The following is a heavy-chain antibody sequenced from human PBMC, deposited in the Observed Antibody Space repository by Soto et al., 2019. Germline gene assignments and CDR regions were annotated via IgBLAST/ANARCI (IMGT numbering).Heavy chain of an antibody. V-gene: IGHV4-31*02. CDR2: IYYSGTT. CDR1: GDSIISGGYY. CDR3: ARDRDGYNSVDY. J-gene: IGHJ4*02. D-gene: IGHD5-12*01. Sequence: PSETLSLTWTVSGDSIISGGYYWTWIRQHPGKGLEWIGYIYYSGTTYYNPSLESRLTISVDTSKNQFSLKLNSVTAADTAVYYGARDRDGYNSVDYWGQGTLVTVSS.